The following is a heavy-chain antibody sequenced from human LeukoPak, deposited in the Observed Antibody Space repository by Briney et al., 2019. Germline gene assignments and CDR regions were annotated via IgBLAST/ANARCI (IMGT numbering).Heavy chain of an antibody. V-gene: IGHV4-39*01. CDR3: ARHGRGVQLWQQVDY. CDR2: IYYSGST. Sequence: PSETLSLTCTVSGGSISSSSYYWGWIRQPPGKGLEWIGSIYYSGSTYYNPSLKSRVTISVDTSKNQFSLKLSSVTAGDTAVYYCARHGRGVQLWQQVDYWGQGTLVTVSS. D-gene: IGHD5-18*01. J-gene: IGHJ4*02. CDR1: GGSISSSSYY.